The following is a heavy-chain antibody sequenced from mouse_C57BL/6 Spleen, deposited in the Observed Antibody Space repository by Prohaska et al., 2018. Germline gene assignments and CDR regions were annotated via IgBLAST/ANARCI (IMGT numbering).Heavy chain of an antibody. J-gene: IGHJ4*01. V-gene: IGHV1-26*01. Sequence: LKISCKASGYTFTDYYMNWVKQSHGKSLEWIGDINPNNGGTSYNQKFKGKATLTVDKSSSTAYMELRSLTSEDSAVYYCARWDMDSNGMDYWGQGTSVTGSS. D-gene: IGHD2-5*01. CDR1: GYTFTDYY. CDR3: ARWDMDSNGMDY. CDR2: INPNNGGT.